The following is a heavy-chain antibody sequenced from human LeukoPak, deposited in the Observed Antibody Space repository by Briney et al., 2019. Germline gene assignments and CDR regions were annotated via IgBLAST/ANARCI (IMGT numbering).Heavy chain of an antibody. CDR3: ATGLLEWLILDY. Sequence: ASVKASCKVSGYTLTELSMHWVRQAPGKGLEWMGGFDPEDGETIYAQKFQGRVTMTEDTSTDTAYMELSSLRSEDTAVYYCATGLLEWLILDYWGQGTLVTVSS. CDR1: GYTLTELS. D-gene: IGHD3-3*01. CDR2: FDPEDGET. V-gene: IGHV1-24*01. J-gene: IGHJ4*02.